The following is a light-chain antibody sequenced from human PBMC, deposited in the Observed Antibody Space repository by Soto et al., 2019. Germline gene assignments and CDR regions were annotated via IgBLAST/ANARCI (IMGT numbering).Light chain of an antibody. V-gene: IGKV1-39*01. CDR3: QQSYSTLSIT. CDR1: ENIARH. J-gene: IGKJ5*01. CDR2: AAF. Sequence: DIQMTQSPSSLSASVGDRVTITCRASENIARHLNWYQQKPGKAPKLLIYAAFSLQNGVPSRFRGGGSGTDFTLTISNLQPEDFATYYCQQSYSTLSITFGQGTRQEIK.